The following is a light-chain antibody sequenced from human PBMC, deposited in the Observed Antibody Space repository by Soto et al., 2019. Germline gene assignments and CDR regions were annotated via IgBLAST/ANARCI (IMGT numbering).Light chain of an antibody. CDR2: DAS. Sequence: DIQMTQSPSTLSASVGDRVTITCRASQSISHFLAWYQQKPGKAPKLLIYDASNLESGVPSRFSGSGSGTEFTLTISSLQPDDFATYYCQQYSSYWTFGQGTKVDIK. CDR1: QSISHF. CDR3: QQYSSYWT. V-gene: IGKV1-5*01. J-gene: IGKJ1*01.